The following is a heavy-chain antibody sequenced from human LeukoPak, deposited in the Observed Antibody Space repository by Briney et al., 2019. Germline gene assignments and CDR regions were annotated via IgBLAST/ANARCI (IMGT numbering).Heavy chain of an antibody. V-gene: IGHV3-74*01. D-gene: IGHD5-12*01. Sequence: PGGPLRLSCAASGFTFSSYWMHWVRQAPGKGLVWVSRIHNDGSSTTYADSVKGRFTISRDNAKNTLYLQMNSLRAEDTAVYYCARDGLNSGYSIWGQGTMVTVSS. CDR3: ARDGLNSGYSI. CDR1: GFTFSSYW. CDR2: IHNDGSST. J-gene: IGHJ3*02.